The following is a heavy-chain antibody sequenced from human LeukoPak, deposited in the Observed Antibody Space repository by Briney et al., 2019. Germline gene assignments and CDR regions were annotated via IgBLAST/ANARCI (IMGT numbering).Heavy chain of an antibody. CDR2: FDPEDGET. D-gene: IGHD5-18*01. CDR3: ARGYWRWIQLWFGY. Sequence: ASVKVSCKVSGYTLTELSMHWVRQAPGKGLEWMGGFDPEDGETIYAQKFQGRVTMTRNTSISTAYMELSSLRSEDTAVYYCARGYWRWIQLWFGYWGQGTLVTVSS. CDR1: GYTLTELS. J-gene: IGHJ4*02. V-gene: IGHV1-24*01.